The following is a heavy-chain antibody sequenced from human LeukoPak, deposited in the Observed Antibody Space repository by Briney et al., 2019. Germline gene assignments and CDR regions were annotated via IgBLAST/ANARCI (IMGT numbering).Heavy chain of an antibody. CDR2: INPNSGGT. V-gene: IGHV1-2*04. CDR1: GYTFTGYY. D-gene: IGHD2-2*01. CDR3: ARALVPAAQGGAFDI. J-gene: IGHJ3*02. Sequence: ASVKVSCKASGYTFTGYYMHWVRQAPGQGLEWMGWINPNSGGTNYAQKFQGWVTMTRDTSISTAYMELSRLRSDDTAVYYCARALVPAAQGGAFDIWGQGTMVTVSS.